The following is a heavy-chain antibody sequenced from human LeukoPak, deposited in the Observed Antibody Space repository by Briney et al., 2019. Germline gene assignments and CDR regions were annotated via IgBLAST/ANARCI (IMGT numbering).Heavy chain of an antibody. V-gene: IGHV4-39*01. D-gene: IGHD6-19*01. J-gene: IGHJ4*02. CDR3: ARHFSSGWYTSFDY. CDR1: GGSVSSSSYY. CDR2: IYYTGST. Sequence: SETLSLTCTVSGGSVSSSSYYWGWTRQPPGKGLEWIGSIYYTGSTYYNPSLKSRVTISADTSNNQFSLKLSSVTAADTAVYYCARHFSSGWYTSFDYWGQGTLVTVSS.